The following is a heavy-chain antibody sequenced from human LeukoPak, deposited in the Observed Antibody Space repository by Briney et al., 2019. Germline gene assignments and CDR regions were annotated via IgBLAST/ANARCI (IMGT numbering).Heavy chain of an antibody. V-gene: IGHV3-74*01. J-gene: IGHJ3*01. CDR1: GFTFSSYW. CDR2: SDSDGSTT. CDR3: ARHYYGSGSPTGGAFDV. D-gene: IGHD3-10*01. Sequence: GGSLRLSCAASGFTFSSYWIHWVRQVPGKGLVWFSRSDSDGSTTKYADSVKGRFTISRDNAKNMVYLQMNSLRAEDTAVYYCARHYYGSGSPTGGAFDVWGQGTMVTVSS.